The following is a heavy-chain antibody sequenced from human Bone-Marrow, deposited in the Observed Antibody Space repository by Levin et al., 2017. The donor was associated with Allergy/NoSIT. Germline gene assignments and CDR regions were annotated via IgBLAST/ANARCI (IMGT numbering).Heavy chain of an antibody. D-gene: IGHD3-3*01. Sequence: GESLKISCAASGFTFSSYGMHWVRQAPGKGLEWVAVIWYDGSNKYYADSVKGRFTISRDNSKNTLYLQMNSLRAEDTAVYYCARDKGSIFGFDYWGQGTLVTVSS. V-gene: IGHV3-33*01. CDR2: IWYDGSNK. CDR3: ARDKGSIFGFDY. CDR1: GFTFSSYG. J-gene: IGHJ4*02.